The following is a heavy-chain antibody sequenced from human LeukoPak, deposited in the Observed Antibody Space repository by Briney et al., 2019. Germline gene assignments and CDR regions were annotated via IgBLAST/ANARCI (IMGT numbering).Heavy chain of an antibody. D-gene: IGHD6-19*01. CDR3: AKVRGTYSSGYFFDY. CDR1: GFTFDNYA. Sequence: PGGSLRLSCAASGFTFDNYATHWVRQAPGKGLEWLSIISWNSGYIGYADSVKGRFTISRDNAKKSLDLQMNSLRAEDTAFYCCAKVRGTYSSGYFFDYWGQGTLVTVSS. CDR2: ISWNSGYI. J-gene: IGHJ4*02. V-gene: IGHV3-9*01.